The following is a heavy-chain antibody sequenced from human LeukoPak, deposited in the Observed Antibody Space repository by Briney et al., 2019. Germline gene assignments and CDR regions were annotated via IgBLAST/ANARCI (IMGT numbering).Heavy chain of an antibody. CDR2: INHSGST. J-gene: IGHJ4*02. CDR1: GFTFDDYG. D-gene: IGHD1-26*01. CDR3: AVGYYFDY. Sequence: GSLRLSCAASGFTFDDYGMSWVRQAPGKGLEWIGEINHSGSTNYNPSLKSRVTISVDTSKNQFSLKLSSVTAADTAVYYCAVGYYFDYWGQGTLVAVSS. V-gene: IGHV4-34*08.